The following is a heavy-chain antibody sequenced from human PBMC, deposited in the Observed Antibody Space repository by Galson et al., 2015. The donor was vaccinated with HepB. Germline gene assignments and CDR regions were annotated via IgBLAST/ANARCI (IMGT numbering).Heavy chain of an antibody. CDR2: IYYSGST. J-gene: IGHJ5*02. CDR3: AREGWGDSSSHPFDP. Sequence: TLSLTCTVSGGSISSGGYYWSWIRQHPGKGLEWIGYIYYSGSTYYNPSLKSRVTISVDTSKNQFSLKRSSVTAADTAVYYCAREGWGDSSSHPFDPWGQGTLVTVSS. V-gene: IGHV4-31*03. CDR1: GGSISSGGYY. D-gene: IGHD6-6*01.